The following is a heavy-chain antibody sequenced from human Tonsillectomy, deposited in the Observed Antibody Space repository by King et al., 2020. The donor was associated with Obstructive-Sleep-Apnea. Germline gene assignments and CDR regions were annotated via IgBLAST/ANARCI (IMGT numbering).Heavy chain of an antibody. CDR2: IYYSGST. CDR1: GGSISSSNYY. CDR3: ARVYPVVTGTRRGHYYYGVDV. J-gene: IGHJ6*02. V-gene: IGHV4-39*07. D-gene: IGHD1-20*01. Sequence: QLQESGPGLVKPSETLSLTCTVSGGSISSSNYYWGWIRQPPGKGLEWIGSIYYSGSTYYNPSLKSRVTISVDTSKNQFSLKLSSVTAADTAVYYCARVYPVVTGTRRGHYYYGVDVWGQGPTVTVSS.